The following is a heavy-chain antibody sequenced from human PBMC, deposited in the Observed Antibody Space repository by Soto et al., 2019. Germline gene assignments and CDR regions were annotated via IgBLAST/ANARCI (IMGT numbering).Heavy chain of an antibody. V-gene: IGHV4-30-4*01. Sequence: PSETLSLTCTVSGGSVSNGDYYWGWLRQPPGKGLEWIGYIYYSGTTFYSPSLKSRVTMSVDTSKNQFSLKLGSVTAADTAVYYCARSHITIFGVAILPRYFDFWGQGTLVTVSS. CDR2: IYYSGTT. D-gene: IGHD3-3*01. J-gene: IGHJ4*02. CDR1: GGSVSNGDYY. CDR3: ARSHITIFGVAILPRYFDF.